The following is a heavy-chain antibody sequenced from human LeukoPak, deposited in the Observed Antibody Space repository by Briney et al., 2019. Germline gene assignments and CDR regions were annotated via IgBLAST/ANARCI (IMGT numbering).Heavy chain of an antibody. Sequence: GGSLRLSCAASGFTFSSYAMSWVRQAPGKGLEWVSAISGSGGSTYYADSVKGRFTISRDNSKNTLYLQMNSLRAEDTAVYYCAKDAVMVRGVSYPIFDYWGQGTLVTVSS. CDR3: AKDAVMVRGVSYPIFDY. V-gene: IGHV3-23*01. CDR2: ISGSGGST. J-gene: IGHJ4*02. D-gene: IGHD3-10*01. CDR1: GFTFSSYA.